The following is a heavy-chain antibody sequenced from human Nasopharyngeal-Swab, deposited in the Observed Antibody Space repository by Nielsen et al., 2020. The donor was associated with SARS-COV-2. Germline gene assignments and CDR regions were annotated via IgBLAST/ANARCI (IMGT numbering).Heavy chain of an antibody. J-gene: IGHJ4*02. CDR1: GFTFSAHA. CDR2: VSGDVAHTT. CDR3: ARDGRIGYGVYLDY. Sequence: GESLKISCAASGFTFSAHAMIWVRQAAGKGLEWVSAVSGDVAHTTYYADSVKGRFTISRDNSKNTLYLQMNGLRAEDAAIYYCARDGRIGYGVYLDYWGQGTPVTVPS. V-gene: IGHV3-23*01. D-gene: IGHD5-12*01.